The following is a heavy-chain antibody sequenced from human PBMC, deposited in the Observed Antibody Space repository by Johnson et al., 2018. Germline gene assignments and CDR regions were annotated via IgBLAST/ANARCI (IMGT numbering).Heavy chain of an antibody. CDR1: GGTFSSYA. CDR3: AMGTVTRGAFDI. CDR2: IIPIFGTA. V-gene: IGHV1-69*06. Sequence: VQLVESGAEVKKPGSSVKVSCKASGGTFSSYAISWVRQAPGQGLEWMGGIIPIFGTANYAQKFQGRVTMTRNTSISTAYMELSSLRSEDTAVYYCAMGTVTRGAFDIWGQGTMVTGSS. D-gene: IGHD4-17*01. J-gene: IGHJ3*02.